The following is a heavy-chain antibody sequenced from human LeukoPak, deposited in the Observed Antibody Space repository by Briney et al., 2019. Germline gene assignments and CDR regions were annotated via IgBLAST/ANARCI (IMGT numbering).Heavy chain of an antibody. D-gene: IGHD6-19*01. Sequence: AGGSLRLSCAASGFTFSSYAMHWVRQAPGKGLEWVSGISWNSGSIGYADSVKGRFTISRDNAKNSLYLQMNSLRAEDTALYYCAKDDNSSGWYPSWGQGTLVTVSS. CDR3: AKDDNSSGWYPS. V-gene: IGHV3-9*01. J-gene: IGHJ4*02. CDR1: GFTFSSYA. CDR2: ISWNSGSI.